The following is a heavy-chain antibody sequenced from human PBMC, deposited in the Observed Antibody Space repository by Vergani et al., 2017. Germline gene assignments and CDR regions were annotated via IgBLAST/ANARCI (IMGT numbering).Heavy chain of an antibody. CDR1: GGSISSSSYY. CDR3: ARRVRLDADFWSGYSLGPYGGAFDY. D-gene: IGHD3-3*01. V-gene: IGHV4-39*01. J-gene: IGHJ4*02. CDR2: IYYSGST. Sequence: QLQLQESGPGLVKPSETLSLTCTVSGGSISSSSYYWGWIRQPPGKGLEWIGSIYYSGSTYYNPSLKSRVTISVDTSKNQFSLKLSSVTAADTAVYYCARRVRLDADFWSGYSLGPYGGAFDYWGQGTLVTVSS.